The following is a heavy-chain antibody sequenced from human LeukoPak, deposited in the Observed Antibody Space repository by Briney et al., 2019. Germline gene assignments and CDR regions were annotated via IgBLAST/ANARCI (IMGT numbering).Heavy chain of an antibody. CDR1: GFTFSGHS. D-gene: IGHD6-13*01. Sequence: GGSLRLSCATSGFTFSGHSMSWVRQAPGKGLEWVSAISGSGGSTYYADSVKGRFTISRDSSKNTLYLQMNSLRAEDTAVYYCAKDRQQLAYYYYYYMDVWGKGTTVTVSS. CDR2: ISGSGGST. V-gene: IGHV3-23*01. J-gene: IGHJ6*03. CDR3: AKDRQQLAYYYYYYMDV.